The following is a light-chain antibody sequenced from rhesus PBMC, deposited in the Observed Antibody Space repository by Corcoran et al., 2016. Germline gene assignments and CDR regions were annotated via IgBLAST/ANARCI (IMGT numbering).Light chain of an antibody. CDR2: YAS. V-gene: IGKV1S14*01. Sequence: DIQMTQSPSSLSASVGDTVTITCRASQGVCNYLAWYQQKQGKAPKPLIYYASHLESGVPSRFSGSGAGTDFTLTISSLQPEDFATYSCQQHTYYPGTFGQAAKVEIK. CDR1: QGVCNY. J-gene: IGKJ1*01. CDR3: QQHTYYPGT.